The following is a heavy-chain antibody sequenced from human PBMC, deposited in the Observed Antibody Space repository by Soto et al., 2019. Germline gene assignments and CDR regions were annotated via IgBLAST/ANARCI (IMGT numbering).Heavy chain of an antibody. CDR3: ARGTVNSGRGFGP. V-gene: IGHV1-18*04. D-gene: IGHD4-17*01. CDR1: HATFTGYP. CDR2: ISSLSGNT. J-gene: IGHJ5*02. Sequence: QVHLVQSETEVKEPGASVTVSCKTSHATFTGYPINWVRQAPGQGLEWLGWISSLSGNTYYARDFQGRLTMTTNTSAPTAYMELRSLRSDDTAVYFCARGTVNSGRGFGPWGQGTLVTVSS.